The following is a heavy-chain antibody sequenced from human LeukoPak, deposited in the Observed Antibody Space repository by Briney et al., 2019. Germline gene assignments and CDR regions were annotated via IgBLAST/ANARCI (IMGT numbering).Heavy chain of an antibody. CDR2: TFYRSKWSN. D-gene: IGHD7-27*01. V-gene: IGHV6-1*01. CDR3: ARALETGLGTYLDY. J-gene: IGHJ4*02. CDR1: GDSLSSNSVA. Sequence: SQTLSLTCALSGDSLSSNSVAWTWIRQSPSTGLEWLGRTFYRSKWSNDFAVSVKGRITINPDTSKNQFSLQLNSVTPEDTAVYYCARALETGLGTYLDYWGQGALVTVSS.